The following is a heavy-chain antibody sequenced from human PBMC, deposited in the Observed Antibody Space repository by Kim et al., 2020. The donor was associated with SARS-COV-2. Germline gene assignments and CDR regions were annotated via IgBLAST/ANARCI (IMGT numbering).Heavy chain of an antibody. V-gene: IGHV3-74*01. Sequence: GGSLRLSCAASGFIFSSYWMYWVRQAPGKGLVWVSRINNDGSDITYADSVKGRFTISRDNAKNTLYLQMNSLTAEDTAVYYCTRAHITGWHHDYWGQGTLVTVSS. CDR3: TRAHITGWHHDY. CDR1: GFIFSSYW. D-gene: IGHD6-19*01. J-gene: IGHJ4*02. CDR2: INNDGSDI.